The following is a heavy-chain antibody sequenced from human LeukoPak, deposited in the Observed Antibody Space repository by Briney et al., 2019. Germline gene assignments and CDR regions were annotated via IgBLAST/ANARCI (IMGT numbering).Heavy chain of an antibody. CDR3: ANSGSYYVQYYYYMDV. J-gene: IGHJ6*03. D-gene: IGHD1-26*01. V-gene: IGHV3-23*01. Sequence: PGGSLRLSCGASGFTFSSYAMSWVRQAPGKGLERVSAISGSGGSTYYADSVKGRFTISRDNSKNTLYLQMNSLRAEDTAVYYCANSGSYYVQYYYYMDVWGKGTTVTVSS. CDR1: GFTFSSYA. CDR2: ISGSGGST.